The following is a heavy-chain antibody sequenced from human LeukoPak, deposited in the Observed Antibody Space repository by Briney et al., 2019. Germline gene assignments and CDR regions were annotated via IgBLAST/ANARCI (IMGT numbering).Heavy chain of an antibody. CDR2: ISGSGGST. Sequence: GGSLRLSCAASGFTFSNYAMNWVRQAPGKGLEWVSGISGSGGSTYYADSVKGRFTISRDNSKNTLYLQMNSLRAEDTAVYYCAKDLHQYYYGSGSPFDYWGQGTLVTVSS. CDR3: AKDLHQYYYGSGSPFDY. D-gene: IGHD3-10*01. CDR1: GFTFSNYA. V-gene: IGHV3-23*01. J-gene: IGHJ4*02.